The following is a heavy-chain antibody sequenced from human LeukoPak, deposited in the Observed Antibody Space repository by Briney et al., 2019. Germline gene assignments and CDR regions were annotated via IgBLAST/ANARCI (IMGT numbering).Heavy chain of an antibody. V-gene: IGHV3-23*01. J-gene: IGHJ4*02. CDR3: CFLTGYYRGEYYFDY. CDR2: ISSSGGST. D-gene: IGHD3-9*01. Sequence: GGSLRLSCTASGFTFGDYAMSWVRQAPGKGLEWVSAISSSGGSTDYADSVKGRFTISRDNSRNTLYLQMNSLRAEDTAVYYCCFLTGYYRGEYYFDYWGQGTLVTVSS. CDR1: GFTFGDYA.